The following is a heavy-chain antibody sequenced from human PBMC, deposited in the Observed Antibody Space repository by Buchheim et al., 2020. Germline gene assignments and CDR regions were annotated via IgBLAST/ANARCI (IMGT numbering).Heavy chain of an antibody. Sequence: EVQLLESGGGLVQPGGSLRLSCAASGFTFSSYAMSWVRQAPGKGLEWVSAISGSGGSTYYADSVKGRFPISRDNSKNTRYLQMNSLRAEDTAVYYCAKGGITIFGVVISYGMDVWGQGTT. J-gene: IGHJ6*02. CDR3: AKGGITIFGVVISYGMDV. D-gene: IGHD3-3*01. V-gene: IGHV3-23*01. CDR2: ISGSGGST. CDR1: GFTFSSYA.